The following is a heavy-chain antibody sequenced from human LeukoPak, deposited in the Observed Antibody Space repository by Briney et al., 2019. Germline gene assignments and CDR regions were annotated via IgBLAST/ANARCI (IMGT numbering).Heavy chain of an antibody. CDR3: ARQGYSCGYSCDY. D-gene: IGHD5-18*01. V-gene: IGHV4-39*01. CDR2: IYYSGST. J-gene: IGHJ4*02. CDR1: GGSISSSSYY. Sequence: SETLSLTCTVSGGSISSSSYYWGWIRQPPGKGLEWIGSIYYSGSTYYNPSLKSRVTISVDTSKNQFSLKLSSVTAADTAVYYCARQGYSCGYSCDYWGQGTLVTVSS.